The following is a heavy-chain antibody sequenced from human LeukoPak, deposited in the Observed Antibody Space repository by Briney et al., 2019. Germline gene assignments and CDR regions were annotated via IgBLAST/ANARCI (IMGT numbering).Heavy chain of an antibody. V-gene: IGHV3-11*04. CDR1: GGSIRSSYYY. D-gene: IGHD2-15*01. Sequence: LSLTCTVSGGSIRSSYYYWGWIRQPPGKGLEWVSYISPGTIYYADSVKGRFTISRDNAKNSLYLQMNSLRAEDTAVYYCTRDGRVAYEMDVWGQGTTVTVSS. CDR3: TRDGRVAYEMDV. J-gene: IGHJ6*02. CDR2: ISPGTI.